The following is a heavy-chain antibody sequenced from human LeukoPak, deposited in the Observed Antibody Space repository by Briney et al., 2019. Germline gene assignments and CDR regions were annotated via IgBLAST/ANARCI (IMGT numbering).Heavy chain of an antibody. CDR3: ARQARGAYYFDY. Sequence: PGGSLRLSCAASGFTFSNYSMNWVRQAPGKGLEWVSSISSSSSYIYYADSVKGRFTISRDNAKNSLYLQMNSLRAEDTAVYYCARQARGAYYFDYWGQGTLVTVSS. D-gene: IGHD3-16*01. V-gene: IGHV3-21*01. CDR1: GFTFSNYS. CDR2: ISSSSSYI. J-gene: IGHJ4*02.